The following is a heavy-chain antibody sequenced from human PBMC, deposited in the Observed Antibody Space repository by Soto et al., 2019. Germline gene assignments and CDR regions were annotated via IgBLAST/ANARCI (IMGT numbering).Heavy chain of an antibody. CDR3: ARDPPSYGDYDYYYYMDV. Sequence: VKVSCKASGYTFTSYGISWVRQAPGQGLEWMGWISAYNGNTNYAQKLQGRVTMTTDTSTSTAYMELRSLRSDDTAVYYCARDPPSYGDYDYYYYMDVWGKGTTVTVSS. V-gene: IGHV1-18*01. CDR2: ISAYNGNT. D-gene: IGHD4-17*01. CDR1: GYTFTSYG. J-gene: IGHJ6*03.